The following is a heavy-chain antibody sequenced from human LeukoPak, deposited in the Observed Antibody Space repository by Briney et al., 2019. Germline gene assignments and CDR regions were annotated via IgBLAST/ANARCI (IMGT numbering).Heavy chain of an antibody. D-gene: IGHD6-13*01. V-gene: IGHV4-34*01. Sequence: SETLSLTCAVYGGSFSGYYWSWIRQPPGKGLEWIGEINHSGSTNYNPSLKSRVTISVDTSKNQFSLKLSSVTAADTAVYYCARTSGYSSSWYSEAWFDPWGQGTLVTVSS. CDR3: ARTSGYSSSWYSEAWFDP. J-gene: IGHJ5*02. CDR2: INHSGST. CDR1: GGSFSGYY.